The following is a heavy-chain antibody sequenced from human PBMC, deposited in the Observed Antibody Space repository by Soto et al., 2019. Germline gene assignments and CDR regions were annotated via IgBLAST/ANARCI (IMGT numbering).Heavy chain of an antibody. CDR3: ARDKTFGGTIGSAFDS. Sequence: QVQVVESGGGVLQPGTSLRLSCAASGFTFNNYGMHWVRQAPGKGLEWVAVIWYDASHKYYADSVKGRFTISRDNSKNTLYLQMSSLRGEDTAVYYCARDKTFGGTIGSAFDSWGQGTLVTVSS. CDR1: GFTFNNYG. J-gene: IGHJ4*02. V-gene: IGHV3-33*01. D-gene: IGHD3-16*01. CDR2: IWYDASHK.